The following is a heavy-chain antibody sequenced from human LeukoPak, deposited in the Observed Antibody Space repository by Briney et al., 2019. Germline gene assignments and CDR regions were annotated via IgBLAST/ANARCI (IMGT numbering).Heavy chain of an antibody. V-gene: IGHV3-74*01. CDR1: GFTFSSHW. CDR3: ARAAGMVRGVIMGIDY. Sequence: PGGSLRLSCAASGFTFSSHWMHWVRQAPGKGLVWVSRINTDGSSRNYADSVKGRFTISRDNAKSTLYLQMDSLSAEDTAVCYCARAAGMVRGVIMGIDYWGQGTLVTVSS. CDR2: INTDGSSR. J-gene: IGHJ4*02. D-gene: IGHD3-10*01.